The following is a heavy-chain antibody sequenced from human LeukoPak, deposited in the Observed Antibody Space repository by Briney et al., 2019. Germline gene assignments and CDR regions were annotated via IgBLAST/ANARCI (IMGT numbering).Heavy chain of an antibody. V-gene: IGHV3-7*01. CDR3: ARLYLDSSLFDF. J-gene: IGHJ4*02. CDR1: GFTFTNCW. Sequence: GGSLRLSCAASGFTFTNCWMGWVRQAPGKGLEWVANIKQDGREKYYVDSVKGRFTISRDNAKDSLYLQMNSLRVEDTALYYCARLYLDSSLFDFRGQGTLVTVSS. D-gene: IGHD2-21*01. CDR2: IKQDGREK.